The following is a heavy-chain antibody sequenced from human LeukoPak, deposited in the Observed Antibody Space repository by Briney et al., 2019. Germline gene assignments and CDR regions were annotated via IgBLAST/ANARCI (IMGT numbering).Heavy chain of an antibody. J-gene: IGHJ4*02. V-gene: IGHV3-30-3*01. D-gene: IGHD4-23*01. CDR3: ASTPLIPVVSLP. CDR2: ISYDGSNK. Sequence: PGGSLRLSCAASGFTFSSYAMHWVRQAPGKGLERVAVISYDGSNKYYADSVKGRFTISRDNSKNTLYLQMNSLRAEDTAVYYCASTPLIPVVSLPWGQGTLVTVSS. CDR1: GFTFSSYA.